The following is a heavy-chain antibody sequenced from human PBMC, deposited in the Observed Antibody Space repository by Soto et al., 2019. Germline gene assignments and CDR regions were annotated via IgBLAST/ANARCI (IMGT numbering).Heavy chain of an antibody. D-gene: IGHD1-26*01. J-gene: IGHJ5*01. CDR1: GFTFSSYA. Sequence: QVQLVESGGGVVQPGRSLRLSCAASGFTFSSYAMHWVRQAPGKGLEWVTVISYDGSNKYYADSVKGRFTISRDNSKNTLYLQMNRVRAEDTAVDYCARGRGELLGRDSWGQGTLVTVSS. V-gene: IGHV3-30-3*01. CDR2: ISYDGSNK. CDR3: ARGRGELLGRDS.